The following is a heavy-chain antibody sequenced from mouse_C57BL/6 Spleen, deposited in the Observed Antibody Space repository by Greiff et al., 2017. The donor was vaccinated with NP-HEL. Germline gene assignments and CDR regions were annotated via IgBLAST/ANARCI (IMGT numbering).Heavy chain of an antibody. Sequence: QVQLQQPGAELVKPGASVKLSCKASGYTFTSYWMHWVKQRPGQGLEWIGMLHPNSGSTNYNEKFKSKATLTVDHSSRTAYMPLSRLTSEDSAVYYWARSSTVVATRYFDVWGTGTTVTVSS. J-gene: IGHJ1*03. CDR1: GYTFTSYW. CDR2: LHPNSGST. V-gene: IGHV1-64*01. D-gene: IGHD1-1*01. CDR3: ARSSTVVATRYFDV.